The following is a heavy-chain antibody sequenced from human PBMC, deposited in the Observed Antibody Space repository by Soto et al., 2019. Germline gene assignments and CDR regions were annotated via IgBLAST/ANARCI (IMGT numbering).Heavy chain of an antibody. CDR1: GGSISRGDYY. J-gene: IGHJ3*02. CDR2: VFYSGSA. CDR3: ARDMPGSSGYDGFDI. Sequence: SETLSLTCTVSGGSISRGDYYWSWIRQPPGKGLEWVGYVFYSGSARYNPSLRSRVTISKDTAKNQFSLKVTSVTPADTAVYYCARDMPGSSGYDGFDIWGQGTMLT. V-gene: IGHV4-61*08. D-gene: IGHD5-12*01.